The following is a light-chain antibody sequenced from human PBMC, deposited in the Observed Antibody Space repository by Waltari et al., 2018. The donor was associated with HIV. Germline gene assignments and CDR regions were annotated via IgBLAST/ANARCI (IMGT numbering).Light chain of an antibody. J-gene: IGLJ3*02. CDR1: SSDYNS. Sequence: QSALTQPASVSGSPGQSITISCTGTSSDYNSVSWYQHHPGKDPEVIIYEVSNRPSGVSSRCSGSKSGYTASLTISGLQAEDEADYFCTSYISSSTPVFGGGTKVTVL. CDR3: TSYISSSTPV. CDR2: EVS. V-gene: IGLV2-14*01.